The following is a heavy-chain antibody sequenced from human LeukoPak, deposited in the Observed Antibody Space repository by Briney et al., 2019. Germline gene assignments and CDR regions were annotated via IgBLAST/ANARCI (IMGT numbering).Heavy chain of an antibody. Sequence: SETLSLTCAVYGGSFSGYYWSWIRQPPGKGLEWIGEINHSGSTNYNPSLKSRVTISVDTSKNQFSLKLSSVTAADTAVYYCAILFCSGGSSYSNYWGQGTLVTVPS. D-gene: IGHD2-15*01. CDR1: GGSFSGYY. CDR2: INHSGST. J-gene: IGHJ4*02. CDR3: AILFCSGGSSYSNY. V-gene: IGHV4-34*01.